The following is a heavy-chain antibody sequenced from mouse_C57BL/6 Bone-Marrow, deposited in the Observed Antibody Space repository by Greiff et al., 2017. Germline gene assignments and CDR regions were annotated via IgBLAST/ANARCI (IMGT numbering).Heavy chain of an antibody. CDR2: SRNKANDYTT. Sequence: DVKLVESGGGLVQSGRSLRLSCATSGFTFSDFYMEWVRQAPGKGLEWIAASRNKANDYTTEYSASVKGRFIVSRDTSQSILYLQMNALRAEDTAIYYCARDADYGNSRDWYFDVWGTGTTVTVSS. J-gene: IGHJ1*03. CDR3: ARDADYGNSRDWYFDV. D-gene: IGHD2-1*01. CDR1: GFTFSDFY. V-gene: IGHV7-1*01.